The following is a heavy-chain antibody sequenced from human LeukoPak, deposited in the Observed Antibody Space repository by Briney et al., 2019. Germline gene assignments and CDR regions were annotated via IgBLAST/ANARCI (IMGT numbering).Heavy chain of an antibody. CDR2: IGNSGTST. CDR1: GFTFSNYA. J-gene: IGHJ3*02. Sequence: GGSLRLSCAASGFTFSNYAMTWVRQAPGKGLEWVSAIGNSGTSTYFADSVKGRFTISRDNSKNTLFLQMNSLRAEDTAVYYCAKDRRPTYYSDSSGYYFRDAFDIWGQGTMVTVSS. CDR3: AKDRRPTYYSDSSGYYFRDAFDI. D-gene: IGHD3-22*01. V-gene: IGHV3-23*01.